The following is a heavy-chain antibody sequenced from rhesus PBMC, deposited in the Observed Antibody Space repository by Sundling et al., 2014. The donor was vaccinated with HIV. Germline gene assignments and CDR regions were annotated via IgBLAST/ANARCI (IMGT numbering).Heavy chain of an antibody. Sequence: QVHLQESGPGLVKPSETLSLTCAVSGGSFSGYYWGWIRQPPGKGLEYIGYISGSSGSTNYNPSLKSRVTISRDTSNDQFSLNLTSVTAADTAVYYCARGDSNYGFDSWGQGVVVTVSS. CDR2: ISGSSGST. J-gene: IGHJ6*01. V-gene: IGHV4-165*01. CDR3: ARGDSNYGFDS. CDR1: GGSFSGYY. D-gene: IGHD4-23*01.